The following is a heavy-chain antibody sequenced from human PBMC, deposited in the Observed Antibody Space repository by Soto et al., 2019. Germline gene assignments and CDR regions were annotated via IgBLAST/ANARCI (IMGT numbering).Heavy chain of an antibody. V-gene: IGHV4-31*03. CDR1: GGSISSGGYY. Sequence: QVQLQESGPGLVQPSQTLSLTCTVSGGSISSGGYYWSWIRQHPGTGLEWIGHISYSGSTYYNTSINRRVTISVDPSRNQVSLIVNSVTAADTAVYYCARGVLHWGQGTLVTVSS. J-gene: IGHJ4*01. CDR3: ARGVLH. CDR2: ISYSGST.